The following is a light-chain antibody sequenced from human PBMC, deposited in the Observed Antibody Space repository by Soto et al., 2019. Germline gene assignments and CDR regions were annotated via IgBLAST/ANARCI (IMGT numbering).Light chain of an antibody. CDR3: LQYYNYPRT. Sequence: AIQMTQSPSSLSASVGDRVTITCRASQGIRNDLVWYQQKPGKAPTLLIYAASSLHSGVPSRFSGSGSGTDFTLTISSLQPEDFATYYCLQYYNYPRTFGQGTKVEIK. J-gene: IGKJ1*01. CDR2: AAS. CDR1: QGIRND. V-gene: IGKV1-6*01.